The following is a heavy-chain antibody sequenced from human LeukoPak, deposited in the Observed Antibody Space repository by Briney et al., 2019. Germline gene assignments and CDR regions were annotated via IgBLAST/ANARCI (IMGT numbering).Heavy chain of an antibody. J-gene: IGHJ4*02. CDR2: ISGSGGKT. V-gene: IGHV3-23*01. CDR3: AKDGVRGVIIDPNFDY. CDR1: GITLSNYG. D-gene: IGHD3-10*01. Sequence: GGSLRLSCAVSGITLSNYGMSWVRQAPGKGLEWVAGISGSGGKTNYADSVKGRFTISRDNPKNTLYLHMNSLRAEDTAVYYCAKDGVRGVIIDPNFDYWGQGTLVTVSS.